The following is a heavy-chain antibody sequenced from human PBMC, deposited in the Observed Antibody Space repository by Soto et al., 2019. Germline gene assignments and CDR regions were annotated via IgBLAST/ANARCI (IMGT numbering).Heavy chain of an antibody. D-gene: IGHD1-7*01. J-gene: IGHJ4*02. CDR2: IWYDGSNK. Sequence: PGGSLRLSXAASGFTFSSYGMHWVRQAPGKGLEWVAVIWYDGSNKYYADSVKGRFTISRDNSKNTLYLQMNTLGAEDTAVYYCARDGIGGTVFRGYLDYWGRGTVVTVSS. CDR1: GFTFSSYG. CDR3: ARDGIGGTVFRGYLDY. V-gene: IGHV3-33*01.